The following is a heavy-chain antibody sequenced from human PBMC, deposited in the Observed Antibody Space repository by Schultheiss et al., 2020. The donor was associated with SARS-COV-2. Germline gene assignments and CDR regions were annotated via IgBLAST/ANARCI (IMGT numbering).Heavy chain of an antibody. V-gene: IGHV1-3*01. CDR2: INAGNGNT. CDR1: GYTFTSYA. J-gene: IGHJ6*02. Sequence: ASVKVSCKASGYTFTSYAMHWVRQAPGQRLEWMGWINAGNGNTKYSQKFQGRVTITRDTSASTAYMELRSLRSDDTAVYYCARVRSYDSSYYGMDVWGQGTTVTVSS. CDR3: ARVRSYDSSYYGMDV. D-gene: IGHD3-3*01.